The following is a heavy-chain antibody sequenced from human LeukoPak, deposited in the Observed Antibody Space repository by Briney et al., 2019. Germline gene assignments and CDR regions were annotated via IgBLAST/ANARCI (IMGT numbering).Heavy chain of an antibody. Sequence: GGSLRLSCAASGFTFDDYDMTWVRQPPGKGLEWVSLISGDGGSTYYAASVNGRFTIARDNSKNSLYLQMNSLRTEDAALYYCACYGVAHAFDIWGQGTMVTVSS. V-gene: IGHV3-43*02. CDR2: ISGDGGST. CDR1: GFTFDDYD. CDR3: ACYGVAHAFDI. D-gene: IGHD4-17*01. J-gene: IGHJ3*02.